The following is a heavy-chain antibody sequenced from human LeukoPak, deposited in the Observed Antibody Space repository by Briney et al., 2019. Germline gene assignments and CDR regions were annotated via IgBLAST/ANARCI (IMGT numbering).Heavy chain of an antibody. J-gene: IGHJ4*02. CDR3: ARDIPIGRTNFDY. D-gene: IGHD3-3*01. Sequence: GMSLRLSCAASGFPFSTYGMHWVRQAPGKGLEWVAAISNDGNNKFYADSVKGRFTISRDNPKNTMNLQMNSLRAEDTAVYYCARDIPIGRTNFDYWGQGTLVTVSS. V-gene: IGHV3-30*03. CDR2: ISNDGNNK. CDR1: GFPFSTYG.